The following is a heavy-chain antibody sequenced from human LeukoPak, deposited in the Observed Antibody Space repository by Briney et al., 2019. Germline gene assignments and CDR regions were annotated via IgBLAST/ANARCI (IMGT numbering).Heavy chain of an antibody. D-gene: IGHD3-3*01. CDR2: IYYSGST. CDR1: GGSISSYY. J-gene: IGHJ6*03. CDR3: ARGVLRFLEWSDYYYYMDV. V-gene: IGHV4-59*01. Sequence: SETLSLTCTVSGGSISSYYWSWIRQPPGKGLEWIGYIYYSGSTNYNPSLKSRATISVDTSKNQFSLKLSSVTAADTAVYYCARGVLRFLEWSDYYYYMDVWGKGTTVTVSS.